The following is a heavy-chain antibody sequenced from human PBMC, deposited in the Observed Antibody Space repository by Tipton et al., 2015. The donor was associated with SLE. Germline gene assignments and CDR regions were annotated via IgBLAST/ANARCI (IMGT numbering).Heavy chain of an antibody. V-gene: IGHV4-38-2*01. J-gene: IGHJ4*02. CDR1: GYSIRSDYY. Sequence: TLSLTCAVSGYSIRSDYYWGWIRQPPGKGLEWIGSIYHSGSTYYNPSLKSRVTISIDTSKNQFSLQLTSVTAADTAVYYCARHVIPDISWTTIDYWGQGTLVNVSS. CDR2: IYHSGST. CDR3: ARHVIPDISWTTIDY. D-gene: IGHD6-13*01.